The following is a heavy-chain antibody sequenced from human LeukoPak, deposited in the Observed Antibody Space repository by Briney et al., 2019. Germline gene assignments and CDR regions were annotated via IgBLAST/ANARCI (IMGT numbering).Heavy chain of an antibody. CDR2: IIPIFGTA. V-gene: IGHV1-69*13. CDR1: GGTFSSYA. D-gene: IGHD3-3*01. CDR3: ARASYDFWSGYLDAFDI. J-gene: IGHJ3*02. Sequence: SVKVSCKASGGTFSSYAISWVRQAPGQGLEWMGGIIPIFGTANYAQKFQGRVTITADESTSTAYMELSSLRSEDTAVYYCARASYDFWSGYLDAFDIWGQGTMVTVSS.